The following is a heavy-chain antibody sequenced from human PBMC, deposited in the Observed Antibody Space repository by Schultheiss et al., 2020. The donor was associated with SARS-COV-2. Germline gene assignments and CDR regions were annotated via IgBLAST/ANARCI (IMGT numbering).Heavy chain of an antibody. D-gene: IGHD1-14*01. J-gene: IGHJ6*03. CDR3: ARRRNHYYMDV. CDR1: GGSISSGGYS. CDR2: IYYSGST. V-gene: IGHV4-30-2*03. Sequence: SETLSLTCAVSGGSISSGGYSWSWIRQPPGKGLEWIGSIYYSGSTYYNPSLKSRVTISVDTSKNQFSLKLSSVTAADTAVYYCARRRNHYYMDVWGKGTTVTVSS.